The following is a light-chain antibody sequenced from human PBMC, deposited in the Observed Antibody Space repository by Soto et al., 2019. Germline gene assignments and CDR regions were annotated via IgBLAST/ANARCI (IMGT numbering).Light chain of an antibody. CDR2: DVS. V-gene: IGLV2-8*01. J-gene: IGLJ2*01. CDR1: SSDVGGYNY. Sequence: QSALTQPPSASGSPGQSVTISCTGSSSDVGGYNYVSWYQQHPGKAPKLMIYDVSKRPSGVPDRFSGSKSGNTASLTVSGLQAEDEADYYCSSYAGSNIVVFGGGTKLTGL. CDR3: SSYAGSNIVV.